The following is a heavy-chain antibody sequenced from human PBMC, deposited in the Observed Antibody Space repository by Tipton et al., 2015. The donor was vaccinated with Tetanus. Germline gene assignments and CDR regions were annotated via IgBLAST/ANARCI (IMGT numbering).Heavy chain of an antibody. V-gene: IGHV1-2*02. CDR2: INPNRGGT. J-gene: IGHJ3*02. CDR1: GYTFTGNY. Sequence: QLVQSGAEVKRPGASVRVSCKASGYTFTGNYIHWVRRAPGQGLEWMGWINPNRGGTFYAQKFHGSVTMTSDTSSSTVYMELSRLRSDDTAVYYCARDADMWATRKAFDIWGQGTMVTVSS. D-gene: IGHD1-14*01. CDR3: ARDADMWATRKAFDI.